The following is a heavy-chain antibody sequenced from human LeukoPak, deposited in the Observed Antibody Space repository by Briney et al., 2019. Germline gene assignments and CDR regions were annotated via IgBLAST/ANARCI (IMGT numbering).Heavy chain of an antibody. J-gene: IGHJ4*02. CDR2: FDPEKSET. CDR1: GYTLTELA. D-gene: IGHD2-21*01. CDR3: AAPLGPLGLIPYYFDY. Sequence: ASVKVSCKFSGYTLTELAMHRVRQPPGKGLEWIGGFDPEKSETIYTHQLQGRLTMTEDTTTDTAYMELSSLTSEDTAVYYCAAPLGPLGLIPYYFDYWGQGTLVTVSS. V-gene: IGHV1-24*01.